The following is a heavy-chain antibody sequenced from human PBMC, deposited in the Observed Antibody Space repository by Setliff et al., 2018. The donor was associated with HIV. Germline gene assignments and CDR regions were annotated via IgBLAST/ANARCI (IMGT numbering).Heavy chain of an antibody. CDR1: GDSITSNNYY. CDR3: ARGGGITWRSYSFDY. CDR2: ISYRGMT. D-gene: IGHD3-10*01. J-gene: IGHJ4*01. V-gene: IGHV4-39*07. Sequence: PSETLSLTCNVSGDSITSNNYYWGWLRQAPGKGLEWMTSISYRGMTYKNPSLTSRVAIPRDTSRNQISLDLISVSFADTAMYYCARGGGITWRSYSFDYWGHGTLVTVSS.